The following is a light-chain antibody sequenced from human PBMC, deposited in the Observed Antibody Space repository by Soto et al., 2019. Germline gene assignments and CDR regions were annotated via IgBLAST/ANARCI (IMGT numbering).Light chain of an antibody. CDR1: QSVSSSY. Sequence: ENVLTQSPDTLSLSPGERATLSYRASQSVSSSYLAWYQQIPGQAPRLLIYGASSRATGIPDRFSGSGSGTDFTLTISRLEPEDFAVYYCQQYGSSPITFGQGTRLEI. J-gene: IGKJ5*01. V-gene: IGKV3-20*01. CDR2: GAS. CDR3: QQYGSSPIT.